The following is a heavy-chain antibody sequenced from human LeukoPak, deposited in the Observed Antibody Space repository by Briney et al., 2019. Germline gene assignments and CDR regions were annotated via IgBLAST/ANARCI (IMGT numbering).Heavy chain of an antibody. V-gene: IGHV3-23*01. J-gene: IGHJ4*02. D-gene: IGHD5-24*01. CDR2: ISAGDGSS. CDR3: AKGGLAGYNALFDY. CDR1: GLTFAGNA. Sequence: GGSLRLSCATSGLTFAGNAMSWVRQAPGKGLEWVPGISAGDGSSHYADSVQGRFTIFVSNAKNTLYLQMNTLRAEDTAMYYCAKGGLAGYNALFDYWGQGTRVTVSS.